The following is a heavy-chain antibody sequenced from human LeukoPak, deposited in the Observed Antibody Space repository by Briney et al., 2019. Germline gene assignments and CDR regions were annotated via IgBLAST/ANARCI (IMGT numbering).Heavy chain of an antibody. V-gene: IGHV3-23*01. D-gene: IGHD1-26*01. Sequence: SWIRQPPGKGLEWVSTISGSGDSRYYADSVKGRFTISRDNSNNTLYLQMNRLRAEDTAVYYCAKGVGSGGWTYYYYYGLDIWGQGTTVTVSS. CDR2: ISGSGDSR. CDR3: AKGVGSGGWTYYYYYGLDI. J-gene: IGHJ6*02.